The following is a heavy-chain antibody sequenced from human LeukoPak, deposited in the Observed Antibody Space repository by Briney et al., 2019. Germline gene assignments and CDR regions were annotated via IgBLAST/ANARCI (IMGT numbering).Heavy chain of an antibody. D-gene: IGHD2-15*01. CDR1: GYTFTSYD. Sequence: ASVKVSCKASGYTFTSYDINWVRQATGQGLEWMGWMNPNSGNTGYAQKFQGRVTMTRNTSISTAYMELSSLRSEDTAVYYCARANRVVAATPALHYFEYWGQGTLVTDSS. CDR3: ARANRVVAATPALHYFEY. CDR2: MNPNSGNT. J-gene: IGHJ4*02. V-gene: IGHV1-8*01.